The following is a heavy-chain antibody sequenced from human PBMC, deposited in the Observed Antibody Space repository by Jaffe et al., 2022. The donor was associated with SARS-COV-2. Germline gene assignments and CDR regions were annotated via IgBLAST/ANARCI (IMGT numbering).Heavy chain of an antibody. CDR2: ISYDGSNK. V-gene: IGHV3-30-3*01. Sequence: QVQLVESGGGVVQPGRSLRLSCAASGFTFSSYAMHWVRQAPGKGLEWVAVISYDGSNKYYADSVKGRFTISRDNSKNTLYLQMNSLRAEDTAVYYCARDSPSIAAVNWFDPWGQGTLVTVSS. CDR3: ARDSPSIAAVNWFDP. D-gene: IGHD6-13*01. CDR1: GFTFSSYA. J-gene: IGHJ5*02.